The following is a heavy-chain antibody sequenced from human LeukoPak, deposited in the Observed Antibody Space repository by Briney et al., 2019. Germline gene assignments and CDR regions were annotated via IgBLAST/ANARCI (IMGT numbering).Heavy chain of an antibody. CDR2: ISGSGDSR. Sequence: PGGSLRLSCAASGFTLSSYAMSWVRQAPGKGLEWVSAISGSGDSRYYADSVRGRLTISRDNSKNTLFLQMDSLRAEDTAMYYCARDFFGWSYDVSDIWGQGTMVTVSS. V-gene: IGHV3-23*01. CDR1: GFTLSSYA. J-gene: IGHJ3*02. CDR3: ARDFFGWSYDVSDI. D-gene: IGHD3-10*01.